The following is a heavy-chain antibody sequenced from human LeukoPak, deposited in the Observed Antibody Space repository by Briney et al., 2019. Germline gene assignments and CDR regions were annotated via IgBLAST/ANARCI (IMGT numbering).Heavy chain of an antibody. Sequence: GRSLRLSCAASGFTFSDYGMHWVRQAPGKGLEWVAVVSYDGTNGKYADPVKGRFTISRDNSKNTLSLQMNSLRADDTAVYYCAKDWANGDYIDHWGQGTLVTVSS. D-gene: IGHD2-8*01. V-gene: IGHV3-30*18. J-gene: IGHJ4*02. CDR2: VSYDGTNG. CDR3: AKDWANGDYIDH. CDR1: GFTFSDYG.